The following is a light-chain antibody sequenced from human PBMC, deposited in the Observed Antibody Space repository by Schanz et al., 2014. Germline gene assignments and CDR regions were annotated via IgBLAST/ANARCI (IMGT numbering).Light chain of an antibody. CDR2: EGS. J-gene: IGLJ3*02. CDR3: SSYTSSPSWV. V-gene: IGLV2-14*02. Sequence: QSALTQPASVSGSPGQSITISCTGTSSDVGSNNIVSWYQQHPGKAPKLMIYEGSKRPSGVSNRFSGSKSGNTASLTISGLRAEDEADYYCSSYTSSPSWVFGGGTQLTVL. CDR1: SSDVGSNNI.